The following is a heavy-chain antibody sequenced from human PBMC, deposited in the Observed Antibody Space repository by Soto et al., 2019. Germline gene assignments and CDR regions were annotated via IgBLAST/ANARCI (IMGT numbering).Heavy chain of an antibody. Sequence: ETLSLTCTVSGGSVSSGSYYWSWIRQPPGKGLEWIGYIYYSGSTNYNPSLKSRVTISVDTSKNQFSLKLSSVTAADTAVYYCARAHPRLNWFDPWGQGTLVTVSS. J-gene: IGHJ5*02. CDR2: IYYSGST. V-gene: IGHV4-61*01. CDR3: ARAHPRLNWFDP. CDR1: GGSVSSGSYY. D-gene: IGHD2-21*02.